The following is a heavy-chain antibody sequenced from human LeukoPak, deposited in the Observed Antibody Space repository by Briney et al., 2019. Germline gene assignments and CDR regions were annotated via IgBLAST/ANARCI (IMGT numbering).Heavy chain of an antibody. CDR3: ARGRGRTWIQLWFVFDY. CDR1: GGSFSGYY. Sequence: SETLSLTCAVYGGSFSGYYWSWIRQPPGKGLEWIGEINHSGSTNCNPSLKSRVTISVDTSKNQFSLKLSSVTAADTAVYYCARGRGRTWIQLWFVFDYWGQGTLVTVSS. CDR2: INHSGST. V-gene: IGHV4-34*01. J-gene: IGHJ4*02. D-gene: IGHD5-18*01.